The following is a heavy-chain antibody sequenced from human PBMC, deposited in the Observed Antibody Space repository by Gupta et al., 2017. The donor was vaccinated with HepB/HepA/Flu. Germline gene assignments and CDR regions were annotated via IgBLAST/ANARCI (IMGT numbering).Heavy chain of an antibody. J-gene: IGHJ6*03. V-gene: IGHV3-21*01. CDR3: ARDIRNYPRHYYYYMDV. CDR2: ISVSSNYI. CDR1: GFSFSDYS. D-gene: IGHD1-7*01. Sequence: EVQVVESGGGLVKPGGSLRLSCAASGFSFSDYSVNWVRQAPGKGLEWVSSISVSSNYIYYADSVKGRFTISRDNAKNSLYLQMNSLRAEDTAVYYCARDIRNYPRHYYYYMDVWGKGTTVTVSS.